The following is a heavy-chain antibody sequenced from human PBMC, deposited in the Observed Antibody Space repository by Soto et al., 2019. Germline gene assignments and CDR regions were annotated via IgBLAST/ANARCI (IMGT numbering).Heavy chain of an antibody. Sequence: QVQLQQSGPGLVKPSQTLSLTCDISGDSVSSNSAAWNWIRQSPSRGLEWLGRTYYRSKWYNDYAVSVKSRITIDPDTSKNQFSLHLNSVTPEDTAVYYCAKGITFGGVRGVQYFQHWGQGTLVTVSS. D-gene: IGHD3-16*01. CDR1: GDSVSSNSAA. J-gene: IGHJ1*01. CDR2: TYYRSKWYN. CDR3: AKGITFGGVRGVQYFQH. V-gene: IGHV6-1*01.